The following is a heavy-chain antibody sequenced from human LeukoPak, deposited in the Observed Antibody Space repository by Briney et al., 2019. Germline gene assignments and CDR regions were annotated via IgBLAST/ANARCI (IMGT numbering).Heavy chain of an antibody. D-gene: IGHD6-13*01. V-gene: IGHV1-18*01. CDR1: GYTFTICA. CDR2: ISAYNGNT. Sequence: ASGKVSCKASGYTFTICAISWVRQALGQGLEWMGWISAYNGNTDYAQKLQGRVTMTTDTSTSTAYMELRGLRSDDTAVYYCARVFSGQQLHYWGQGTLVTVSS. CDR3: ARVFSGQQLHY. J-gene: IGHJ4*02.